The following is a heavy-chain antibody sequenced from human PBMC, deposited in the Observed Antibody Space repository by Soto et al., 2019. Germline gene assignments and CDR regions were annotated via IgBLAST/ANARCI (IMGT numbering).Heavy chain of an antibody. J-gene: IGHJ4*02. V-gene: IGHV1-3*01. CDR3: ARRKERSGPYYLDL. Sequence: ASVKVSCKASGYTFTSYAMHWVRQAPGQRLEWMGWINAGNGNRKYSQKFQGRVTITRNTSISTAYLELSSLRSDDSAVYFCARRKERSGPYYLDLWGQGTQVTVSS. CDR2: INAGNGNR. CDR1: GYTFTSYA. D-gene: IGHD6-25*01.